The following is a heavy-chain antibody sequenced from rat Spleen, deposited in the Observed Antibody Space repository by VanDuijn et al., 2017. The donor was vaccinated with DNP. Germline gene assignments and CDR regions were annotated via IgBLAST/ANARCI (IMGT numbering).Heavy chain of an antibody. Sequence: EVQLVESGGGLVQPGRSLKLSCEASGFTFSNHGMAWVRQAPTKGLEWVASINTGGYNTYSRDSVKGRFTSSRDNAKNTQNLQMDSLRSEDTATYYCVRWNSGHFDYWGQGVMVTVSS. CDR3: VRWNSGHFDY. CDR1: GFTFSNHG. D-gene: IGHD4-3*01. V-gene: IGHV5S13*01. J-gene: IGHJ2*01. CDR2: INTGGYNT.